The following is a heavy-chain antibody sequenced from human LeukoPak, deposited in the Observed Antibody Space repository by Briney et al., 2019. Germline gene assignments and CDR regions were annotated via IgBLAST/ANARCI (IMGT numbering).Heavy chain of an antibody. CDR1: GYTFTGYY. D-gene: IGHD3-10*01. CDR3: ARGYGSGTGVNWFDP. V-gene: IGHV1-2*02. J-gene: IGHJ5*02. CDR2: INPNSGGT. Sequence: ASVKVPCKASGYTFTGYYMHWVRQAPGQGLEWMGWINPNSGGTNYAQKFQGRVTMTRDTSISTAYMELSRLRSDDTAVYYCARGYGSGTGVNWFDPWGQGTLVTVSS.